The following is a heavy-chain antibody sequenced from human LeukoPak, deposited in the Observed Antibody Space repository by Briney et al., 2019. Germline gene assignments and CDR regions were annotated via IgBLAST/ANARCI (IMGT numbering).Heavy chain of an antibody. J-gene: IGHJ2*01. CDR2: IYYSGST. D-gene: IGHD2-15*01. Sequence: SETLSLTCTVSGGTISSSSYYWGWIRQPPGKGLEWIGRIYYSGSTYYNPSLKSRVTMSVVTSKNQFSLKLSSVTAADTAVYYCARHGLVVDEYFDLWGRGTLVTVSS. CDR3: ARHGLVVDEYFDL. CDR1: GGTISSSSYY. V-gene: IGHV4-39*01.